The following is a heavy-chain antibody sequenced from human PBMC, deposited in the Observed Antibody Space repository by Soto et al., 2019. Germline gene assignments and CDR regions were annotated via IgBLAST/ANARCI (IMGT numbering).Heavy chain of an antibody. D-gene: IGHD3-10*01. J-gene: IGHJ4*02. CDR1: GFTFSSYG. V-gene: IGHV3-33*01. Sequence: GGSLRLSCAASGFTFSSYGMHWVRQAPGKGLEWVAVIWYDGSNKYYADSVKGRFTISRDNSKNTLYLQMNSLRAEDTAVYYCARDGYGSGSYYLKDDYFDYWGQGTLVTVSS. CDR2: IWYDGSNK. CDR3: ARDGYGSGSYYLKDDYFDY.